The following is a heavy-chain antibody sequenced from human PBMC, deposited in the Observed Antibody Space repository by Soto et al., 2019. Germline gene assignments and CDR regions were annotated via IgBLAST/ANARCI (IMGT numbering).Heavy chain of an antibody. CDR1: GGSISSGSYY. J-gene: IGHJ4*02. Sequence: QKQLQESGPGLVKPSETLSLSCTVSGGSISSGSYYWGWIRQPPGKGLEWIATMHYSGVSFYNPSLNSRVTMSVDTSKNQFSLKLTSVTAADTAVYYCARRTGGAPFDSWGQGTLVTVSS. V-gene: IGHV4-39*01. CDR3: ARRTGGAPFDS. CDR2: MHYSGVS. D-gene: IGHD2-8*02.